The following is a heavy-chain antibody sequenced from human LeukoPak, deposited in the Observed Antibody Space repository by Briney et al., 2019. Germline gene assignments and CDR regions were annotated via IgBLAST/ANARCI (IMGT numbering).Heavy chain of an antibody. J-gene: IGHJ3*02. Sequence: GGSLRLSCVASGFTFSDYWMDWVRQVPGKGLVWVSRINGDGSSASYADSVKGRFTISRDNAKNTMYLQMNSLRAEGTAVYYCARDISRYPPMVRGVIIGGAFDIWGQGTMVTVSS. D-gene: IGHD3-10*01. CDR3: ARDISRYPPMVRGVIIGGAFDI. CDR2: INGDGSSA. CDR1: GFTFSDYW. V-gene: IGHV3-74*01.